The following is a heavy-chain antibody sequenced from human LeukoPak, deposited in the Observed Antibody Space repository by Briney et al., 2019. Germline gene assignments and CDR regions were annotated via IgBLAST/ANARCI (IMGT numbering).Heavy chain of an antibody. J-gene: IGHJ4*02. CDR1: GFIFNNYG. V-gene: IGHV3-33*01. CDR2: IWYDGSNK. D-gene: IGHD2-2*01. Sequence: PGGSLRLSCAASGFIFNNYGMQWVRQAPGKGLEWVAGIWYDGSNKHYADSVKGRFTISRDNSKNTVYLQLNSLRAEDTGVYFCARDRNIVVPSGNFDSWGQGTLVTVSS. CDR3: ARDRNIVVPSGNFDS.